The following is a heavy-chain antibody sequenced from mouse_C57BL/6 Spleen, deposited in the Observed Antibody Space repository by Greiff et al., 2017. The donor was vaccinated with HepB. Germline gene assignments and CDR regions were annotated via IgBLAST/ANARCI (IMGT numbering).Heavy chain of an antibody. CDR3: ARGTTVRYFDV. D-gene: IGHD1-1*01. Sequence: QVQLQQSGAELVRPGTSVKMSCKASGYTFTNYWIGWAKQRPGHGLAWIGDIYPGGGYTNYNEKFKGKATLTADKSSSTAYMQFSSLTSEDSAIYYCARGTTVRYFDVWGTGTTVTVSS. V-gene: IGHV1-63*01. J-gene: IGHJ1*03. CDR2: IYPGGGYT. CDR1: GYTFTNYW.